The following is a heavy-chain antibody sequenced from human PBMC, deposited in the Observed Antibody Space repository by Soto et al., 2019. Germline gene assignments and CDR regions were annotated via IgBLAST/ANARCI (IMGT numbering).Heavy chain of an antibody. CDR1: GYTFTSYG. V-gene: IGHV1-18*01. Sequence: QVQLVQSGAEVKKPRASVKVSCKASGYTFTSYGISWVRQAPGQGLEWMGWISAYNGNTNYAQKLQGRVTMTTDTSTSTAYMELRSLRSDDTAVYYCAFTYCSSTSCYDRYFDYWGQGTLVTVSS. CDR3: AFTYCSSTSCYDRYFDY. J-gene: IGHJ4*02. D-gene: IGHD2-2*01. CDR2: ISAYNGNT.